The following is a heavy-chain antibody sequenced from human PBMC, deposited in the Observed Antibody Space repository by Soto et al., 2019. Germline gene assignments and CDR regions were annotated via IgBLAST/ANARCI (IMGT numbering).Heavy chain of an antibody. J-gene: IGHJ6*02. CDR1: GGTFSRYA. Sequence: GASVKVSCKASGGTFSRYAISWVRQAPGQGLEWMGGIIPIFGTANYAQKFQGRVTITADESTSTAYMELSSLRSEDTAVYYCARGIAAPLYGMDVWGQGTTVTVSS. CDR2: IIPIFGTA. D-gene: IGHD6-6*01. CDR3: ARGIAAPLYGMDV. V-gene: IGHV1-69*13.